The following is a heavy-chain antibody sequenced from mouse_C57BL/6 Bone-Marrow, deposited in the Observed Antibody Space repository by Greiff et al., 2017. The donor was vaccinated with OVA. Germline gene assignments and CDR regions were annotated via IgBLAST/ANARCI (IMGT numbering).Heavy chain of an antibody. D-gene: IGHD2-13*01. Sequence: VQLQEPGAELVRPGTSVKMSCKASGYTFTNYWIGWAKQRPGHGLEWIGVIYPGGGYTNYNEKFKGKATLTADKSSSTAYMQFSSLTSEDSAIYDCARDPTRYWYFDVWGTGTTVTVSS. J-gene: IGHJ1*03. CDR1: GYTFTNYW. V-gene: IGHV1-63*01. CDR3: ARDPTRYWYFDV. CDR2: IYPGGGYT.